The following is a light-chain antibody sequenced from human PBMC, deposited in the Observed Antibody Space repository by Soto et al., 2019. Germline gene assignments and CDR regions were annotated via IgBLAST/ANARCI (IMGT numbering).Light chain of an antibody. J-gene: IGKJ4*02. V-gene: IGKV1-9*01. Sequence: IQLTQTPSSVSASVGDRVTITCRASQGISSCLAWYQQKPGKAPKLLIYAASSLQSGVPSRFSGSGFGTDFTLTISSLQPEDFATYYCQQVKSYPSTFGEGTKVEMK. CDR3: QQVKSYPST. CDR1: QGISSC. CDR2: AAS.